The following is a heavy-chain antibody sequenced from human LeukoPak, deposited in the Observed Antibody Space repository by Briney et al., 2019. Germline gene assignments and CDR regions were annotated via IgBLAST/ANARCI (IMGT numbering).Heavy chain of an antibody. CDR2: ISTSSIYI. J-gene: IGHJ3*02. D-gene: IGHD2-2*01. Sequence: GGSLRLSCGASGFTFSSYSMNWVRQAPGKGLEWVSSISTSSIYIYYADSMKGRFTISRDNAKKSLYLQMNSLRAEDTAVYYWARGHGVVAASDDAFDIWGQGTMVTVSS. V-gene: IGHV3-21*01. CDR3: ARGHGVVAASDDAFDI. CDR1: GFTFSSYS.